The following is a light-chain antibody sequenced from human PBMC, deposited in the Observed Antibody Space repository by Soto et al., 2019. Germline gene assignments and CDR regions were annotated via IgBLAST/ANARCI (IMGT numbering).Light chain of an antibody. CDR3: QQYKNGWT. CDR1: QAVNTR. V-gene: IGKV3D-11*01. J-gene: IGKJ1*01. Sequence: EIVLTQSPATLSSFPGDRVTLSCRASQAVNTRLAWYQHKPGQAPRLLIYLTSNRAAGIPARFSGSGSETDFTLTISDVEPEDFAIYYCQQYKNGWTFGQGTKVDI. CDR2: LTS.